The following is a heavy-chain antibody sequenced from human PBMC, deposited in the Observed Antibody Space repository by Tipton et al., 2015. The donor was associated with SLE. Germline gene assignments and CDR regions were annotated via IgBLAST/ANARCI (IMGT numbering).Heavy chain of an antibody. CDR2: IYYSGST. J-gene: IGHJ4*02. D-gene: IGHD3-22*01. V-gene: IGHV4-39*07. CDR3: ARVATYYYDSSGYQFDY. CDR1: GGSISSSSYY. Sequence: LRLSCTVSGGSISSSSYYWGWIRQPPGKGLEWIGSIYYSGSTYYKPSLKSRATISVDTSKNQFSLKLSSVTAADTAVYYCARVATYYYDSSGYQFDYWGQGTLVTVSS.